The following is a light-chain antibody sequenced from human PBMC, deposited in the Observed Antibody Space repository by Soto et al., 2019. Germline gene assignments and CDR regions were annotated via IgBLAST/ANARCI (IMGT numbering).Light chain of an antibody. J-gene: IGKJ1*01. CDR2: GAS. Sequence: EIVLTQSPGSLSLSPGERATLSCRASQSVDNNYLAWYQQKPGQAPRLLIYGASTRAAGIPDRFSGSGSGTEFTLTISGLQSDDFAVYYCQQFNNWPPWTFGQGTKVDIK. CDR1: QSVDNN. CDR3: QQFNNWPPWT. V-gene: IGKV3-15*01.